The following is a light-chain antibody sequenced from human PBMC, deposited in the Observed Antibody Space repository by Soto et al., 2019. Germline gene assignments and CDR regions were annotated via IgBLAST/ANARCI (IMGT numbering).Light chain of an antibody. V-gene: IGKV3-15*01. CDR3: QQYNNWPRT. Sequence: EIVMMQSPATLSVSPGESFTLSFRASQLFSSNLAWYQHKPGQXPRXXIYGVSTRGTGVPDRFSGSASGTECTLTISSLQSEDFAVYDGQQYNNWPRTFGQGTRLEIK. CDR2: GVS. J-gene: IGKJ5*01. CDR1: QLFSSN.